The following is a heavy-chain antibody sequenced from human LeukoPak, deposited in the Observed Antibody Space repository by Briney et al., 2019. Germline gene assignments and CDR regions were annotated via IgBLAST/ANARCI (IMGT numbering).Heavy chain of an antibody. J-gene: IGHJ4*02. D-gene: IGHD5-18*01. CDR1: GFTFSSYS. Sequence: GGSLRLSCAASGFTFSSYSMNWVRQAPGKGLEWVSSISSSSSYIYYADSVKGRFTISRDNAKNSLYLQMNSLRAEDTAVYYCARGGGYSYGSFDYWGQGTLVTVSS. CDR3: ARGGGYSYGSFDY. CDR2: ISSSSSYI. V-gene: IGHV3-21*01.